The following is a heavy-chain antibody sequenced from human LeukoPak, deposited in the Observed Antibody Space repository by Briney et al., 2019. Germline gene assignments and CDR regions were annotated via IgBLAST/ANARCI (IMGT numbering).Heavy chain of an antibody. Sequence: GGSLRLSCAASGFTFSSYWMSWVRQAPGKGLEWVANIKQDGSEKYYVDSVKGRFTISRDNAKNSLYLQMNSLRAEDTAVYYCARVPDFWSGYPTYHYYYYMDVWGKGTTVTVSS. V-gene: IGHV3-7*03. CDR2: IKQDGSEK. CDR1: GFTFSSYW. D-gene: IGHD3-3*01. J-gene: IGHJ6*03. CDR3: ARVPDFWSGYPTYHYYYYMDV.